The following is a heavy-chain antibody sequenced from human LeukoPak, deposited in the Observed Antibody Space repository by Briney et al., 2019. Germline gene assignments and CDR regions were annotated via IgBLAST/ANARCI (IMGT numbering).Heavy chain of an antibody. CDR1: GYTFTGYY. V-gene: IGHV1-2*02. Sequence: ASVKVSCKASGYTFTGYYMHWVRQAPGQGLEWMGWINPNSGGTNYAQKFQGRVTMTRDTSISTAYMELSRLRSDDTAVYHCARGLGYCTNGVCYTNRYFQHWGQGTLVTVSS. J-gene: IGHJ1*01. D-gene: IGHD2-8*01. CDR3: ARGLGYCTNGVCYTNRYFQH. CDR2: INPNSGGT.